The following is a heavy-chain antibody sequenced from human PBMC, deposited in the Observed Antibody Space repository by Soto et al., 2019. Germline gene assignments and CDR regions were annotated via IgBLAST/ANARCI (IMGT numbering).Heavy chain of an antibody. CDR2: IYYSGST. D-gene: IGHD6-13*01. CDR1: GGSISSSSYY. V-gene: IGHV4-39*01. J-gene: IGHJ6*02. Sequence: SETLSLTCTVSGGSISSSSYYWGWIRQPPGKGLAWIGSIYYSGSTYYNPSLKSRVTISVDTSKNQFSLKLSSVTAADTPVYYCARQTDGYSSILNGMDDWGQGTTVTVSS. CDR3: ARQTDGYSSILNGMDD.